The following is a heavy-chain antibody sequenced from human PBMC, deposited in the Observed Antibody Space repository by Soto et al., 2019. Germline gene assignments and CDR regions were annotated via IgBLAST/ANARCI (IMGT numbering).Heavy chain of an antibody. CDR3: TTEELYYFPS. Sequence: GGSLRLSCAASGFTFSVQWMSWVRQAPGKGLEWVATINQDVSERYYVDSVKGRFSISRDNAKSSLYLQRISLRAEDTAVYYCTTEELYYFPSWGQGTLVTVSS. J-gene: IGHJ4*02. CDR2: INQDVSER. D-gene: IGHD3-10*01. V-gene: IGHV3-7*03. CDR1: GFTFSVQW.